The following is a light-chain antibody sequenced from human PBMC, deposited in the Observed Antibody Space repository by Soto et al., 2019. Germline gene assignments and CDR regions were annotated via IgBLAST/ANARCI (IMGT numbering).Light chain of an antibody. CDR3: MSTTHP. J-gene: IGKJ5*01. V-gene: IGKV2-24*01. Sequence: NQFSGVPDRFSGSGAGTDFTLKISRVEAEDVGAYYCMSTTHPFGQGTRLDIK.